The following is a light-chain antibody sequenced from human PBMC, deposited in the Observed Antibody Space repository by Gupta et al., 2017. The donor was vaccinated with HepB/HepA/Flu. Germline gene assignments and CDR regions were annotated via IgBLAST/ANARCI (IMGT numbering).Light chain of an antibody. J-gene: IGLJ3*02. V-gene: IGLV3-21*02. Sequence: YVLTQPPSVSVAPGQTATITCEGNSIGTKSVHWYQQKPGQAPVLVVYDDSDRPSGIPERFSGSNSGNTATLTISGVEAGDEADYYCQVWDSRSEGVLGGGTKVTVL. CDR2: DDS. CDR3: QVWDSRSEGV. CDR1: SIGTKS.